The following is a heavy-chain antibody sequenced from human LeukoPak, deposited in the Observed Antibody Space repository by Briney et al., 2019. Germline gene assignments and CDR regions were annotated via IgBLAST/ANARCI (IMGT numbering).Heavy chain of an antibody. V-gene: IGHV3-30*18. D-gene: IGHD5-18*01. J-gene: IGHJ4*02. CDR2: ISYDGSNK. Sequence: GRSLRLSCAASGFTFSSYGMHRVRQAPGKGLEWVAVISYDGSNKYYADSVKGRFTISRDNSKNTLYLQMNSLRAEDTAVYYCAKDRDTAMVTGFDYWGQGTLVTVSS. CDR3: AKDRDTAMVTGFDY. CDR1: GFTFSSYG.